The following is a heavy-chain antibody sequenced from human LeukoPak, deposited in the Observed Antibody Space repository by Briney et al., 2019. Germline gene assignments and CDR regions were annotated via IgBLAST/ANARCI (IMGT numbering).Heavy chain of an antibody. CDR2: VYYSGST. CDR3: ASNTGTVFDY. V-gene: IGHV4-59*01. Sequence: EPSETLSLTCTVSGGFITAYYWSWIRQPPGKGLEWIGYVYYSGSTEYNPSLRSRATISLEMSKHQFSLNLTSVTAADTAVYYCASNTGTVFDYWGQGALVTVSS. J-gene: IGHJ4*02. CDR1: GGFITAYY. D-gene: IGHD7-27*01.